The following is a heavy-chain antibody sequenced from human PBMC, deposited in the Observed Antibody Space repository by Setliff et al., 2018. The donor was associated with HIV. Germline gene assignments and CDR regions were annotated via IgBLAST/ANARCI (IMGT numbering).Heavy chain of an antibody. V-gene: IGHV4-39*07. D-gene: IGHD6-19*01. CDR1: GGSISSGTYY. CDR2: AFYSDNT. J-gene: IGHJ4*02. CDR3: AREVGHRSGYYRGSFDY. Sequence: SETLSLTCIVSGGSISSGTYYWGWIRQPPGKGPEYIGSAFYSDNTYYKPSLKNRVTISVDTSKNQFSLKLTSVTAADTAVCYCAREVGHRSGYYRGSFDYWGQGTLVTVSS.